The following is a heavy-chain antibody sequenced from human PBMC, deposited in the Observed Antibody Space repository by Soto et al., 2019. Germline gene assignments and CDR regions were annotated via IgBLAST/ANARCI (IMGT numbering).Heavy chain of an antibody. CDR1: GYTFTSYG. J-gene: IGHJ3*02. D-gene: IGHD3-22*01. Sequence: PSVKVSCKASGYTFTSYGISWVRQSPGQGLEWMGWISAYNGNTNYAQKLQGRVTMTTDTSTSTAYMELRSLRSDDTAVYYCAREYYYYDSSFDIWGQGTMVIVSS. V-gene: IGHV1-18*04. CDR3: AREYYYYDSSFDI. CDR2: ISAYNGNT.